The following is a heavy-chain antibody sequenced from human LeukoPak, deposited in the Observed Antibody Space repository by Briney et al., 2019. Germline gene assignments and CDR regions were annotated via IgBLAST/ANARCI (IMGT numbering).Heavy chain of an antibody. CDR1: GYTFTSYY. D-gene: IGHD5-12*01. V-gene: IGHV1-46*01. CDR3: ARSGRNWFDP. Sequence: ASVKVSCKASGYTFTSYYMHWVRQAPGQGLEWMGIINPSGGSTSYAQKFQGRVTITRDTSASTAYMELSSLRSEDTAVYYCARSGRNWFDPWGQGTLVTVSS. J-gene: IGHJ5*02. CDR2: INPSGGST.